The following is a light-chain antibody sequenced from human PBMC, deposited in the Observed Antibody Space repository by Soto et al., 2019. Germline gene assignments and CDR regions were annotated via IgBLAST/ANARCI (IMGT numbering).Light chain of an antibody. CDR3: CSYAGSYTFGV. V-gene: IGLV2-11*01. CDR2: DVS. CDR1: SSDVGGYNY. Sequence: QYALTQPRSVSGSPGQSVTISCTGTSSDVGGYNYVSWYQQHPGKAPKLMIYDVSKRPSGVPDRFSGSKSGNTASLTISGLQAADEADYYCCSYAGSYTFGVFGTGTKLTVL. J-gene: IGLJ1*01.